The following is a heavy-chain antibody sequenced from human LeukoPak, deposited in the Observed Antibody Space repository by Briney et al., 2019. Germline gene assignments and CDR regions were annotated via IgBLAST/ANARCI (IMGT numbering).Heavy chain of an antibody. CDR1: GFTLSDYY. V-gene: IGHV3-11*04. CDR2: ISSSGSII. D-gene: IGHD2-2*01. CDR3: ARRFCSTSSCDAFDI. J-gene: IGHJ3*02. Sequence: GGSLRLSCAASGFTLSDYYMSWIRQAPGKGLEWVSYISSSGSIIYYADSVKGRFTISRDNAKNSLYLQMNSLRAEDTPVYYCARRFCSTSSCDAFDIWGQGTMVTVSS.